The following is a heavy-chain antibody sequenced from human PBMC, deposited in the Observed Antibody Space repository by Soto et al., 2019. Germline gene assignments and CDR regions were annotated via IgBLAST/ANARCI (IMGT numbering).Heavy chain of an antibody. CDR2: ISSSSSYI. CDR3: ARGELYCSGGSCYDLVDY. V-gene: IGHV3-21*01. J-gene: IGHJ4*02. D-gene: IGHD2-15*01. Sequence: EVQLVESGGGLVKPGGSLRLSCAASGFTFSSYSMNWVRQAPGKGLEWVSSISSSSSYIYYADSVKGRFTISRDNAKNSLYLKMNSLRAEDTAVYYCARGELYCSGGSCYDLVDYWGQGTLVTVSS. CDR1: GFTFSSYS.